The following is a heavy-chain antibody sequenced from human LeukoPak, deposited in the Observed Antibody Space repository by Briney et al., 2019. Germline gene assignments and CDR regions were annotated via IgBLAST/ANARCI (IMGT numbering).Heavy chain of an antibody. CDR1: GFTFSSYA. Sequence: GGSLRLSCAASGFTFSSYAMHWVRQAPGKGLEWVSAISATGDKTYYADSVKGRFTISRDNSKSTVSLQVNRLRVEDTAVYFCAKEKKVFGVVAASFDSWGQGTLVTVSS. CDR2: ISATGDKT. V-gene: IGHV3-23*01. D-gene: IGHD2-15*01. J-gene: IGHJ4*02. CDR3: AKEKKVFGVVAASFDS.